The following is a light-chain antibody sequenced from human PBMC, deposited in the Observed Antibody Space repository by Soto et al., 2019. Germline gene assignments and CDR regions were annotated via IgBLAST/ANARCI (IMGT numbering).Light chain of an antibody. J-gene: IGLJ3*02. V-gene: IGLV2-14*01. CDR3: SSYTGSSTPWV. CDR2: GVS. Sequence: QSALTQPASVSGSPAQSITISCTGTSSDVGAYNYVSWYQQHPGKAPKLMISGVSNRPSGVSNRFSGSKSGNTASLTISGLQADDEADYYCSSYTGSSTPWVFGGGTKLTVL. CDR1: SSDVGAYNY.